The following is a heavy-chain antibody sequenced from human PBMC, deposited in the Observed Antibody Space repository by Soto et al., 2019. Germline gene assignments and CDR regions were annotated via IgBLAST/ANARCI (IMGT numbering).Heavy chain of an antibody. D-gene: IGHD4-17*01. CDR3: ARENAVPGNWFDP. CDR2: IYYTGST. J-gene: IGHJ5*02. V-gene: IGHV4-59*01. Sequence: SETLSLTCTVSGGSLSRYYWSWIRQPPGKGLEWIGYIYYTGSTNYNPSLKSRVTISVDTSKNQFSLKLSSVTAADTAVYYCARENAVPGNWFDPWGQGTLLTVSS. CDR1: GGSLSRYY.